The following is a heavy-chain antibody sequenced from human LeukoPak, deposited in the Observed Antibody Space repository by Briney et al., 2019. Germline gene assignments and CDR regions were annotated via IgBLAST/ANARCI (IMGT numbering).Heavy chain of an antibody. D-gene: IGHD3-10*01. Sequence: GRSLRLSCTASGFTFGDYAMSWVRQAPGKGLEWVGFIRSKAYGGTTEYAASVKGRFTISRDDSKSIAYLQMNSLKTEDTAVYYCTRIADRGYYYYYGMDVWGQGTTVTVSS. CDR1: GFTFGDYA. CDR3: TRIADRGYYYYYGMDV. CDR2: IRSKAYGGTT. J-gene: IGHJ6*02. V-gene: IGHV3-49*04.